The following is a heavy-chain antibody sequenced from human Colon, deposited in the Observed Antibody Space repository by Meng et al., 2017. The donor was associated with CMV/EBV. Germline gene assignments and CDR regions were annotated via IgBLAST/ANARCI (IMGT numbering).Heavy chain of an antibody. CDR2: IYHSGTT. V-gene: IGHV4-59*01. CDR3: ARVGCSSATCYRRNAFDI. CDR1: GDSISGYF. D-gene: IGHD2-2*02. J-gene: IGHJ3*02. Sequence: SETLSLTCTVSGDSISGYFWSWIRQPPGKGLEWIGYIYHSGTTNYNPSLKSRLTISLDTSKNQFSLKLNSVTAADTAVYYCARVGCSSATCYRRNAFDIWGQGTMVTVSS.